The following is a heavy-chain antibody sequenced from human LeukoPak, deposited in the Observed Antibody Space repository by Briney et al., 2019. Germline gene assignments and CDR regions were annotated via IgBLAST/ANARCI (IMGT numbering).Heavy chain of an antibody. CDR2: INHSGST. Sequence: SETLSLTCAVYGGSFSGYYWSWIRQPPGKGLEWIGEINHSGSTNYNPSLRSRVTVSVDTSKDQFSLRLSSVTAADTAVYYCARGGYSYGFKAFDIWGQGTKVTVSS. D-gene: IGHD5-18*01. CDR1: GGSFSGYY. V-gene: IGHV4-34*01. CDR3: ARGGYSYGFKAFDI. J-gene: IGHJ3*02.